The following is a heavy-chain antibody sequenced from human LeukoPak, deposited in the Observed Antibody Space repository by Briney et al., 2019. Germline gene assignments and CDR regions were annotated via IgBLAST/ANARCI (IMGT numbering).Heavy chain of an antibody. J-gene: IGHJ4*02. V-gene: IGHV4-34*01. Sequence: SETLSLTCAVYGGSFSGYYWSWIRQPPGKGLEWIGEINHSGSTNYNPSLKSRVTISVDTSKNQFSLKLSSVTAADTAVYYCARVGISSGGSLDYWGQGTLVTVSS. CDR1: GGSFSGYY. CDR2: INHSGST. CDR3: ARVGISSGGSLDY. D-gene: IGHD2-15*01.